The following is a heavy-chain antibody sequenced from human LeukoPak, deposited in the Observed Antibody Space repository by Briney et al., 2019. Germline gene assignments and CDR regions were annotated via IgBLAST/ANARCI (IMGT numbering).Heavy chain of an antibody. CDR3: AREGVYGSGSYPYYYYMDV. CDR1: GFTFSSYW. D-gene: IGHD3-10*01. J-gene: IGHJ6*03. V-gene: IGHV3-74*01. Sequence: PGGSLRLSCAASGFTFSSYWMHWVRQAPGKGLVWVSHIKTDGSSTNYAESVKGRFTISRDNAKNTVHLQMNSLRAEDTAVYYCAREGVYGSGSYPYYYYMDVWGKGTTVTISS. CDR2: IKTDGSST.